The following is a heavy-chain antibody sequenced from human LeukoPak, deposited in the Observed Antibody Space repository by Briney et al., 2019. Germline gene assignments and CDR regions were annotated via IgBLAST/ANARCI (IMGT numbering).Heavy chain of an antibody. CDR3: AKDMRSGWCNWFDP. J-gene: IGHJ5*02. V-gene: IGHV3-30*02. D-gene: IGHD6-19*01. CDR2: TRHDDSDK. CDR1: GFTFNDYG. Sequence: PGGSLRLSCAASGFTFNDYGMHWVRQAPGKGLEWVAFTRHDDSDKQYGDSVKGRFTISRGNSRNTLYLQMSSLRPEDTAVYFCAKDMRSGWCNWFDPWGQGTLVTVSS.